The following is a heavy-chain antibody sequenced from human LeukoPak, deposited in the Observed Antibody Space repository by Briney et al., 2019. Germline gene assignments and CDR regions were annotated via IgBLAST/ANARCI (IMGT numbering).Heavy chain of an antibody. Sequence: GGSLRLSCAASGFIFSSYRMSWVHQAPGKGLEWVANIKEDGSEKYYVDSVKGRFTISRDNAKNSLYLQMNSLRAEDTAVYYCAREYSSGWYYFDYWGQGTLVTVSS. CDR1: GFIFSSYR. V-gene: IGHV3-7*03. CDR3: AREYSSGWYYFDY. CDR2: IKEDGSEK. J-gene: IGHJ4*02. D-gene: IGHD6-19*01.